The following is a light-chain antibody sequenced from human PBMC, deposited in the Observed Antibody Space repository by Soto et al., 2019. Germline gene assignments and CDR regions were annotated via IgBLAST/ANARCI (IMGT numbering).Light chain of an antibody. CDR1: SSNIGTGYD. CDR3: QSYDNSLSGWV. J-gene: IGLJ2*01. V-gene: IGLV1-40*01. Sequence: QLVLTQPPSVSGAPGQRVTISCSGSSSNIGTGYDVHWYQQSPGRAPKLLIYDNSNRPSGVPDRFSGPKSGTSASLAITGLQAEDEADYYCQSYDNSLSGWVFGGGTKVTVL. CDR2: DNS.